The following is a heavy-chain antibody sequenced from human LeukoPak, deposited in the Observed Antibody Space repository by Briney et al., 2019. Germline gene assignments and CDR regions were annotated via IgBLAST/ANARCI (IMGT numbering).Heavy chain of an antibody. Sequence: SETLSLTCTVSGGSISSSSYYWGWIRQPPGKGLEWIGSIYYSGSTYYNPSLKSRVTISVDTSKNQFSLKLSSVTAADTAVYYCAQSGSYYYWFDSWGQGTLVTVSS. J-gene: IGHJ5*01. CDR1: GGSISSSSYY. CDR2: IYYSGST. D-gene: IGHD1-26*01. CDR3: AQSGSYYYWFDS. V-gene: IGHV4-39*07.